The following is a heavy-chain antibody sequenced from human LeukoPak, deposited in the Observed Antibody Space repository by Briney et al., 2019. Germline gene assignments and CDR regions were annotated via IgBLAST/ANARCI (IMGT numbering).Heavy chain of an antibody. CDR3: ARDQGLVVVPAASSPYYYYYGMDV. CDR2: IYTSGST. J-gene: IGHJ6*02. D-gene: IGHD2-2*01. CDR1: GGSISSYY. Sequence: SETLSLTCTVSGGSISSYYWSWIRQPAGKGLECIGRIYTSGSTNYNPSLESRVTMSVDTSKNQFSLKLNSVTAADTVVYYCARDQGLVVVPAASSPYYYYYGMDVWGQGTTVTVSS. V-gene: IGHV4-4*07.